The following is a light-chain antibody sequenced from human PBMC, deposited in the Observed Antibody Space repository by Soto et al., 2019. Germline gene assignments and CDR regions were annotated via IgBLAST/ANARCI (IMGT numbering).Light chain of an antibody. CDR3: SSYTITSTVV. CDR1: SSDVGTYKY. J-gene: IGLJ2*01. CDR2: EVS. V-gene: IGLV2-14*01. Sequence: QSVLTQPASVSGSPGQSITISCTGTSSDVGTYKYVSWYQQHPGKAPKLMIYEVSNRPSGVSSRFSGSKSGNTASLTISGRQAEDEADYFCSSYTITSTVVFGGGTKLTVL.